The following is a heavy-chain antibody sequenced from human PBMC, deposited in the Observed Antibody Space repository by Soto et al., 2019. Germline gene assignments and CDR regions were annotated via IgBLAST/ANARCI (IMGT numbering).Heavy chain of an antibody. J-gene: IGHJ3*02. CDR3: ARGRGYSYGYGDAFDI. D-gene: IGHD5-18*01. V-gene: IGHV1-69*01. CDR2: IIPIFGTA. Sequence: QVQLVQSGAEVKKPGSSVKVSCKASGGTFSSYAISWVRQAPGQGLEWMGGIIPIFGTANYAQKFQGRVTLTADEATNTAYIVLRSMRCEDTDVYYCARGRGYSYGYGDAFDIWGQGTLVTVSS. CDR1: GGTFSSYA.